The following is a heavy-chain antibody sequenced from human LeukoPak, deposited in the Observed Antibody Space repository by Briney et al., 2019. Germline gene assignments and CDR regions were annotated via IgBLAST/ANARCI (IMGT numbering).Heavy chain of an antibody. CDR2: ISSSGSTI. CDR1: GFTFSDYY. V-gene: IGHV3-11*04. D-gene: IGHD3-10*01. CDR3: ARVSIIYGSGSYYSWFDP. J-gene: IGHJ5*02. Sequence: GGSLRLSCAASGFTFSDYYMSWLRQAPGKGLGWVSYISSSGSTIYYADSVKGRFTISRDNAKNSVYLQMNSVRAEDTAVYYCARVSIIYGSGSYYSWFDPWGQGTLVTVSS.